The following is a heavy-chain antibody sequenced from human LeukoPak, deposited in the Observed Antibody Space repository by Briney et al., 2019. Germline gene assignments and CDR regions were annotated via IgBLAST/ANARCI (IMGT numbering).Heavy chain of an antibody. V-gene: IGHV3-23*01. J-gene: IGHJ4*02. CDR3: AKGTIEAAAGSPHDY. Sequence: GGSLRLSCAASEFTFSDYAMSWVRQSPGKGLEGVSTTSGSGDNTYYADSVRGRFTISRDNSKNTLDLRMNSLRAEDTALYYCAKGTIEAAAGSPHDYWGQGTLVTISS. D-gene: IGHD6-13*01. CDR2: TSGSGDNT. CDR1: EFTFSDYA.